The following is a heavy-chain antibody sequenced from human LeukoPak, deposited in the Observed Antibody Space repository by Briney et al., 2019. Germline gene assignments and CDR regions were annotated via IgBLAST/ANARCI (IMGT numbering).Heavy chain of an antibody. Sequence: SETLSLTCTVSGGSISSYYWSWIRQPPGKGLEWIGYIYYSGSTNYNPSLKSRVTISVDTSKNQFSLKLSSVTAADTAVYYCARAPRNYDFFPTRGMGVWGKGTTVTVSS. CDR2: IYYSGST. CDR3: ARAPRNYDFFPTRGMGV. J-gene: IGHJ6*03. D-gene: IGHD3-3*01. CDR1: GGSISSYY. V-gene: IGHV4-59*01.